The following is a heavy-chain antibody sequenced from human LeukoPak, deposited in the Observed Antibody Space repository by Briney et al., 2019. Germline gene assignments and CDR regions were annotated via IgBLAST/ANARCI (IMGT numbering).Heavy chain of an antibody. Sequence: GGSLRLSCAASGFTFSSYAMSWVRQAPGKGLEWVSAISGSGGSTYYADSVKGRFTISRDNSKNTLYLQMNSLRAEDTAVYYCAKDLNYYGSGRALDYWGQGTLVTVSS. D-gene: IGHD3-10*01. CDR1: GFTFSSYA. V-gene: IGHV3-23*01. J-gene: IGHJ4*02. CDR2: ISGSGGST. CDR3: AKDLNYYGSGRALDY.